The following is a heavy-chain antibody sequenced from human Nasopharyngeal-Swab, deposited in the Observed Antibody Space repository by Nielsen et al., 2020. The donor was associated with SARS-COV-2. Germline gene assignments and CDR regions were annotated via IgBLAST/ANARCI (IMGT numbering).Heavy chain of an antibody. CDR3: ARGRVSYSSSSALAY. CDR2: INPYNGNT. Sequence: ASVKVYGKVSGYILKSYVIDWVRQAPGQGLEWMGWINPYNGNTDSGQQHQDRVTMTTDTSTGTAYMELGSLRSDDTAIYYCARGRVSYSSSSALAYWGQGTLVSVSS. V-gene: IGHV1-18*04. D-gene: IGHD6-6*01. J-gene: IGHJ4*02. CDR1: GYILKSYV.